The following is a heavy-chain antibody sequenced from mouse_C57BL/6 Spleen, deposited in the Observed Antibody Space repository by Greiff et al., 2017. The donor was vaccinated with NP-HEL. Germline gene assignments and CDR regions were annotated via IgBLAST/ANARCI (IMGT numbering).Heavy chain of an antibody. Sequence: EVMLVESEGGLVQPGSSIKLSCTASGFTFSDYYMAWVRQVPEKGLEWVANINYDGSSTYYLDSLKSRFIISRDNAKNILYLQMSSLKSEDTATYYCARGLWSFAYWGQGTLVTVSA. CDR2: INYDGSST. CDR1: GFTFSDYY. D-gene: IGHD1-1*02. J-gene: IGHJ3*01. V-gene: IGHV5-16*01. CDR3: ARGLWSFAY.